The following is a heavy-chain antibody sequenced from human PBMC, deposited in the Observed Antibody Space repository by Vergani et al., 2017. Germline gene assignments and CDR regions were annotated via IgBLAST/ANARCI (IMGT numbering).Heavy chain of an antibody. J-gene: IGHJ5*02. D-gene: IGHD6-13*01. CDR3: ARASGIYSSSVRVDP. V-gene: IGHV4-34*01. CDR1: GGSFSGYY. CDR2: INHSGST. Sequence: QVQLQQWGAGLLKLSETLSLTCAVYGGSFSGYYWSWIRQPPGKGLEWIGEINHSGSTNYNPSLKSRVTISVDTSKNQFSLKLSSVTAADTAVYYCARASGIYSSSVRVDPWGQGTLVTVSS.